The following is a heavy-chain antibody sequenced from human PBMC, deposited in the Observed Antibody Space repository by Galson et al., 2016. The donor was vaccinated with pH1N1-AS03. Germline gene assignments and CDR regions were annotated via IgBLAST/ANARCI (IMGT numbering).Heavy chain of an antibody. D-gene: IGHD6-19*01. CDR2: INPGGRGL. CDR3: ARFGKNGWDLDS. J-gene: IGHJ4*02. CDR1: GFTFSIYW. V-gene: IGHV3-7*03. Sequence: SLRLSCAASGFTFSIYWMTWVRQTPGKGLEWVATINPGGRGLYYADSLQGRFSISRDDAKNSLYLQMSSLRVDDTAAYYCARFGKNGWDLDSWGQGTLVSVSS.